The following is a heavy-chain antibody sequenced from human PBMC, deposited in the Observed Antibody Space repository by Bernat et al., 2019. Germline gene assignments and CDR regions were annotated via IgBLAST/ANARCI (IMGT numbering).Heavy chain of an antibody. Sequence: QVQLVESGGGVFQPGRSLRLSCAASGFTFSSYSMHWVRQAPGKGLEWVTLILYDGSNKYYADSVKGRFSISRDNSKNTLYLQMDSLSADDTAVYYCARDCGYTNSHPFGYWGQGTLVSGSS. V-gene: IGHV3-30*01. CDR3: ARDCGYTNSHPFGY. D-gene: IGHD5-12*01. J-gene: IGHJ4*02. CDR1: GFTFSSYS. CDR2: ILYDGSNK.